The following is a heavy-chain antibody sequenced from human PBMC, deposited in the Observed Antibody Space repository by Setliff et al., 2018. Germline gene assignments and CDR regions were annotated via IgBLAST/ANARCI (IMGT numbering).Heavy chain of an antibody. CDR2: INPNSGGT. V-gene: IGHV1-2*06. D-gene: IGHD1-26*01. CDR1: GYAFTGYY. Sequence: ASVKVSCKASGYAFTGYYIHWVRQAPGQGLEWMGRINPNSGGTNYAQKFQGRVTITRNTSISTAYMELSSLRSEDTAVYYCARGRTVGATNRHRLYYFDYWGQGTLVTVSS. CDR3: ARGRTVGATNRHRLYYFDY. J-gene: IGHJ4*02.